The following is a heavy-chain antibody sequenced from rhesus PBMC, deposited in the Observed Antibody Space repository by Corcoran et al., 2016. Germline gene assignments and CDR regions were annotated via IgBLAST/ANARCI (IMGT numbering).Heavy chain of an antibody. D-gene: IGHD5-12*01. CDR3: VRDGGYSYYWYFDI. J-gene: IGHJ2*01. CDR2: IYSSSGNT. V-gene: IGHV4S7*01. CDR1: GGSISGGYG. Sequence: QVQLQESGPGLLKPSETLSLTCAVSGGSISGGYGWVWIRLPPGKGLEWIGSIYSSSGNTYYNPSLKSRVTISTDTSKNQFSLKLSSVTAADTAVYYCVRDGGYSYYWYFDIWGPGTPITISS.